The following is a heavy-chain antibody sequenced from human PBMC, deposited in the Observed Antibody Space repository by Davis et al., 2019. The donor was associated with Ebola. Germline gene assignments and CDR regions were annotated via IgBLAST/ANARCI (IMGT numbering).Heavy chain of an antibody. D-gene: IGHD1-1*01. CDR2: IYYSWST. CDR1: GGSISSSSYY. J-gene: IGHJ5*02. Sequence: MPSETLSLTCTVSGGSISSSSYYWGWIRQPPGKGLEWIGYIYYSWSTNYNPSLRSRVTISVDTSKNQFSLKLSSVTAADTAVYYCARGLVLEERGFDPWGQGTLVTVSS. CDR3: ARGLVLEERGFDP. V-gene: IGHV4-61*05.